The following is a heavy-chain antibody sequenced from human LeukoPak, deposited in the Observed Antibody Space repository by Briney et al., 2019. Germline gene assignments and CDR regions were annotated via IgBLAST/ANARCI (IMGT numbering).Heavy chain of an antibody. D-gene: IGHD6-19*01. J-gene: IGHJ4*02. CDR2: ISGSGDRT. CDR1: GFTFSTSA. V-gene: IGHV3-23*01. CDR3: AKEQGGSGWSRGLDS. Sequence: PGGSLRLSCAASGFTFSTSAMNWVRQAPGKGLEWVSAISGSGDRTYYADSVKGRFTISRDNSKNTLSLQMNSLRAEDTAVYYCAKEQGGSGWSRGLDSWGQGTLVTVSS.